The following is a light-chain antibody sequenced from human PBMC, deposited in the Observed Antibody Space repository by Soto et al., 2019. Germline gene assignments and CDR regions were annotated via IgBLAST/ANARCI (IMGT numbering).Light chain of an antibody. CDR1: QSISSW. V-gene: IGKV1-5*03. J-gene: IGKJ1*01. CDR3: QQYNSYRT. Sequence: DIQMTQSPSTLSASVGDRVTITCRASQSISSWLAWYKQKPGKAAKLLIYKASSLESGVPSRFSGSGSGTEFTLTISSLQPDDFATYHCQQYNSYRTFGQGSKV. CDR2: KAS.